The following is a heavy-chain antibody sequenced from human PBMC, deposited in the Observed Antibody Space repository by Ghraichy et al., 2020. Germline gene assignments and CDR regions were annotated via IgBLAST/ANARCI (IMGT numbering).Heavy chain of an antibody. V-gene: IGHV4-4*07. CDR3: ARQSHGTFVYFDN. Sequence: LSLTCTVSGGSVTSYYWSWVRQPAGKGLEWIGRISASGSTDYNPSLKRRVSLSLDTSTNQFSLKLSSMTAADTGVYYCARQSHGTFVYFDNWGQGTLVTVSS. D-gene: IGHD1-26*01. CDR2: ISASGST. CDR1: GGSVTSYY. J-gene: IGHJ4*02.